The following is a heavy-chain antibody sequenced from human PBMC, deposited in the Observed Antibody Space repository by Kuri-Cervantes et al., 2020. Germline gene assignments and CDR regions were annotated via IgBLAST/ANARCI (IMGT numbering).Heavy chain of an antibody. D-gene: IGHD1-1*01. Sequence: SETLSLTCAISGDSVSSNSAAWNWIRQSPSRGLEWLGRTYYRSKWYNDYAVSVKSRITINPDTSKNQFSLQLNSVTPEDTAVYYCGRGSEDRNEGCFDYWGQGTLVTVSS. CDR1: GDSVSSNSAA. V-gene: IGHV6-1*01. J-gene: IGHJ4*02. CDR3: GRGSEDRNEGCFDY. CDR2: TYYRSKWYN.